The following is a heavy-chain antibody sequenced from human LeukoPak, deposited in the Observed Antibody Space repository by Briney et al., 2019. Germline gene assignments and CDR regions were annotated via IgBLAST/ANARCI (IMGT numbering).Heavy chain of an antibody. V-gene: IGHV4-59*12. CDR2: IYYSGST. D-gene: IGHD4-17*01. J-gene: IGHJ6*02. CDR3: ARETTVPTGNYYYGMDV. Sequence: SQTLSLTCTVSGGSISSYYWSWIRQPPGKGLEWVGYIYYSGSTNYNPSLKSRVTISVDTSKNQFSLNLSSVTAADTAVYYCARETTVPTGNYYYGMDVWGQGTTVTVSS. CDR1: GGSISSYY.